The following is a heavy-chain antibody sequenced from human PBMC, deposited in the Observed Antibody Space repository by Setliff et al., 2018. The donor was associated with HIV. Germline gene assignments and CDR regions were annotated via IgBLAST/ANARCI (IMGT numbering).Heavy chain of an antibody. D-gene: IGHD3-16*01. CDR3: ARDRWVWGGSDSGYYYYFMDV. V-gene: IGHV1-2*02. Sequence: ASVNVSCKASGYKFSDQFRHHYTHWVRQVPGQGLGWMGMINPETGGTTYEQRFQGRVTITSNTSRTSVYMEPSSLRSDDPTVYSCARDRWVWGGSDSGYYYYFMDVWGKGTTVTVSS. J-gene: IGHJ6*03. CDR1: GYKFSDQFRHHY. CDR2: INPETGGT.